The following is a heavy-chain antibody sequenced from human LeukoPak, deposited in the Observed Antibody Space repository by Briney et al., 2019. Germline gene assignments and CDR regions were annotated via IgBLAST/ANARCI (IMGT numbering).Heavy chain of an antibody. V-gene: IGHV3-20*01. CDR3: AREGAAAATFDY. Sequence: GGSLRLSCAASGFTFDDYGTSWVRQAPGKGLEWVSGINWNGGSTGYADSVKGRFTISRDNAKNSLYLQMNSLRAEDTALYHCAREGAAAATFDYWGQGTLVTVSS. J-gene: IGHJ4*02. CDR1: GFTFDDYG. D-gene: IGHD6-13*01. CDR2: INWNGGST.